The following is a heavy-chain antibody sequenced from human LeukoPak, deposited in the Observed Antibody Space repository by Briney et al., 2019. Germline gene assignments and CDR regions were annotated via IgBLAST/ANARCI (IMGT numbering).Heavy chain of an antibody. Sequence: PSQTLSLTCPVSGASISSDDYYWSWIRQHPGKGLEWIGYIYYSGSTYYNPSLKSRVTISVDTSKNQSSLKLSSVTAADTAVYYCARRGDSSGPQRPYDAFDIWGQGTMVTVSS. D-gene: IGHD3-22*01. V-gene: IGHV4-31*03. CDR3: ARRGDSSGPQRPYDAFDI. CDR1: GASISSDDYY. CDR2: IYYSGST. J-gene: IGHJ3*02.